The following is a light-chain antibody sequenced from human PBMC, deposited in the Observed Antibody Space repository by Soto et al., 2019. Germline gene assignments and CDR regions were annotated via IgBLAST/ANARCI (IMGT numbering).Light chain of an antibody. Sequence: DIQMTQSPSTLSASVGDRVTITCRASQSISSWLAWYQQKPGKAPKLLIYTASTLQSGVPSRFSGSGSGTDFTLTISSLQPEDFAVYYCQQYGSSSTFGQGTRLEIK. CDR2: TAS. V-gene: IGKV1-5*01. CDR3: QQYGSSST. CDR1: QSISSW. J-gene: IGKJ5*01.